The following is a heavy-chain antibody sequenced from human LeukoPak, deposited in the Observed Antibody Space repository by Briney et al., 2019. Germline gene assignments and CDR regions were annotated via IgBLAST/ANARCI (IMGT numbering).Heavy chain of an antibody. CDR1: GFTFSIYA. Sequence: GGSLRLSCVVSGFTFSIYAMHWVRQPPGKGLEWVAVISYDGSNKYYADSVKGRFTISRDNSKNTLYLQMNSLSPEDTAVYYCTKRRVSGSGSYSLDYWGQGTLVTVSS. J-gene: IGHJ4*02. V-gene: IGHV3-30*18. CDR2: ISYDGSNK. CDR3: TKRRVSGSGSYSLDY. D-gene: IGHD3-10*01.